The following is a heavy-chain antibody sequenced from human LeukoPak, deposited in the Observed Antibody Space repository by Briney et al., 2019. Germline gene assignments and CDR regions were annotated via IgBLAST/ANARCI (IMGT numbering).Heavy chain of an antibody. Sequence: GGSLRLSCAASGFTFDDYAMHWVRQAPGKGLEWVSLISWDGGSTYYADSVKGRFTISRDNSKNSLYLQMNSLRAEDTAVYYCAKDYGDYVLFPYYYYYMDVWGKGTTVTVSS. D-gene: IGHD4-17*01. J-gene: IGHJ6*03. CDR1: GFTFDDYA. CDR2: ISWDGGST. V-gene: IGHV3-43D*03. CDR3: AKDYGDYVLFPYYYYYMDV.